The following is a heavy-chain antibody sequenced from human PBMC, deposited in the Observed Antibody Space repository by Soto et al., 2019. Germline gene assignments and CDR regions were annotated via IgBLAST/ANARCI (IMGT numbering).Heavy chain of an antibody. CDR3: ARDWAPVFTSCYADCKT. D-gene: IGHD2-2*01. CDR2: IYYSGST. J-gene: IGHJ4*02. V-gene: IGHV4-39*02. CDR1: GGSISSSSYY. Sequence: PSETLSLTCTVSGGSISSSSYYWGWIRQPPGKGLEWIGSIYYSGSTYYNPSLKSRVTISVDTSKNQFSLKLSSVTAADTAVYYCARDWAPVFTSCYADCKTWGRGTLVTVSS.